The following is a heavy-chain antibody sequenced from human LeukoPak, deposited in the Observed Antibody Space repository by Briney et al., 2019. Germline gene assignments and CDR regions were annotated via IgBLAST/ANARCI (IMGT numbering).Heavy chain of an antibody. CDR1: GFTFSSYA. CDR2: ISGSGGST. D-gene: IGHD6-19*01. Sequence: SGGSLRLSCAASGFTFSSYAMSWVRQAPGKGLEWVSAISGSGGSTYYADSVKGRLTISRDNSKNTLYLQMNSLRAEDTAVYYCAKGAGSPYGMDVWGQGTTVTVSS. J-gene: IGHJ6*02. V-gene: IGHV3-23*01. CDR3: AKGAGSPYGMDV.